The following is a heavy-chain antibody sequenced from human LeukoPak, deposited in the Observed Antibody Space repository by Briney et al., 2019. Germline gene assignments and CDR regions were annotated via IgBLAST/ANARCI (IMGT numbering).Heavy chain of an antibody. CDR1: GYTFTRYY. Sequence: GASVKVSCKASGYTFTRYYMHWVRQAPGQGLEWMGIINPSGGSTTYAQKFQGRVTMTTDTSTSTVYMDLSSVRPEDTAVYYCARYSSPPNAFDIWGQGTMVTVSS. CDR3: ARYSSPPNAFDI. V-gene: IGHV1-46*01. J-gene: IGHJ3*02. CDR2: INPSGGST. D-gene: IGHD6-13*01.